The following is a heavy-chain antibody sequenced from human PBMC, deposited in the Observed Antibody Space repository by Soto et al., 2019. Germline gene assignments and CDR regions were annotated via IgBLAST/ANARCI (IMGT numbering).Heavy chain of an antibody. CDR3: ARGRDLLWFGEPLDDAFDI. D-gene: IGHD3-10*01. CDR1: GYSFTSYW. Sequence: GESLKISCKGSGYSFTSYWIGWVRQMPGKGLEWMGIIYPGDSDTRYIPSFQGQVTISADKSISTAYLQWSSLKASDTAMFYCARGRDLLWFGEPLDDAFDIWGQGTMVTVSS. CDR2: IYPGDSDT. V-gene: IGHV5-51*01. J-gene: IGHJ3*02.